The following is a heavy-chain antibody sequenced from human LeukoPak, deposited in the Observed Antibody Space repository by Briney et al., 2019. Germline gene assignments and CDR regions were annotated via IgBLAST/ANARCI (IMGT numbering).Heavy chain of an antibody. CDR2: IYYSGST. Sequence: SETLSLTCTVSGGSISRSSYYWGWVRQPPGKGLEWIGSIYYSGSTYYNPSLKSRVTISVDTSKNQFSLKLSSVTAADTAVYYSAIIQVWLTPKEGWFDPWGQGTLVTVSS. J-gene: IGHJ5*02. CDR1: GGSISRSSYY. CDR3: AIIQVWLTPKEGWFDP. V-gene: IGHV4-39*01. D-gene: IGHD4-23*01.